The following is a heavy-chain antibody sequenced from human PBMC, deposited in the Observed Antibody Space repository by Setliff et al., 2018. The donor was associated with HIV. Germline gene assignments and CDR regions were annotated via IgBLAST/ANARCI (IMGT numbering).Heavy chain of an antibody. V-gene: IGHV4-59*01. CDR3: ARRASGYYYGGAFDI. CDR2: IYYSGST. CDR1: GGSISSYY. Sequence: SETLSLTCTVSGGSISSYYWSWIRQPPGKGLEWIGYIYYSGSTNYNPSLKSRVTISVDTSKNQFSLKLSSVTAADTAVYYCARRASGYYYGGAFDIWGQGTMVTVSS. D-gene: IGHD3-22*01. J-gene: IGHJ3*02.